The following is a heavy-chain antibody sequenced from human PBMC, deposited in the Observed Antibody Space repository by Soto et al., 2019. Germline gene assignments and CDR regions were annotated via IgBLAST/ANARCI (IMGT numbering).Heavy chain of an antibody. CDR1: GGSFSGYY. CDR2: INHSGST. J-gene: IGHJ4*02. V-gene: IGHV4-34*01. D-gene: IGHD1-7*01. CDR3: ARANAGLELRLAREGYFDY. Sequence: QVQLQQWGAELLKPSETLSLTCAVYGGSFSGYYWSWIRPPPGKGLEWIGEINHSGSTNYNPSLKSRVTISVDTSKNQFSLKLSSVTAADTAVYYCARANAGLELRLAREGYFDYWGQGTLVTVSS.